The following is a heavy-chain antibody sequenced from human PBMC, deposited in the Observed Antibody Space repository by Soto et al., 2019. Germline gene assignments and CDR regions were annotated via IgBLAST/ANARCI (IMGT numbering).Heavy chain of an antibody. V-gene: IGHV1-8*01. D-gene: IGHD3-3*01. J-gene: IGHJ6*03. CDR2: MNPNSGNT. Sequence: GASVKVSCKASGYTFTSYDINWVRQATGQGLEWMGWMNPNSGNTGYAQKFQGRVTMTRNTSISTAYMELSSLRSEDTAVYYCARGLFWSGYYNYYYYMDVWGKGTTVTVSS. CDR1: GYTFTSYD. CDR3: ARGLFWSGYYNYYYYMDV.